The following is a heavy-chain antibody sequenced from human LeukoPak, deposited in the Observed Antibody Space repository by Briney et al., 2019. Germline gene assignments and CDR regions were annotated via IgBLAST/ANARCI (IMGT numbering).Heavy chain of an antibody. CDR3: VSLDGVYYYHMDV. J-gene: IGHJ6*02. D-gene: IGHD3/OR15-3a*01. CDR2: ISPDGNSA. CDR1: GFTFNRYW. V-gene: IGHV3-74*03. Sequence: GGSLRLSCAASGFTFNRYWMHWVRQAPGKGLVWVSRISPDGNSATYADSVKGRFTISRDNAKNTLYLQMNSLRAEDSAVYYCVSLDGVYYYHMDVWGQGTTVIVSS.